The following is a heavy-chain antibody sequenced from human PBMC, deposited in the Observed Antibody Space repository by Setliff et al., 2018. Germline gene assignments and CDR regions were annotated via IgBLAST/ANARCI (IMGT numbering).Heavy chain of an antibody. CDR3: ARGSRGFDY. V-gene: IGHV1-69*05. Sequence: SVKVSCKASGDSFSNYAISWVRQAPGQGLEWMGGLIPMFGTPGYAQKFQDRVTITTDESTSTAYMELNSLTSEDTAVYFCARGSRGFDYWGQGALVTVSS. J-gene: IGHJ4*02. CDR2: LIPMFGTP. CDR1: GDSFSNYA.